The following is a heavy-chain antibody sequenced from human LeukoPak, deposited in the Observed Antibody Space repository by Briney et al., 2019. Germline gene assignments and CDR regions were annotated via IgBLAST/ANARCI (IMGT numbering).Heavy chain of an antibody. CDR2: ISSSNSYI. J-gene: IGHJ6*02. CDR1: GFTFSSYS. Sequence: PGGSLRLSCAASGFTFSSYSMNWVRQAPGKGLEWVSSISSSNSYIYYADSVKGRFTISRDNAKNSLYLQMNSLRAEDTAVYYCARGIVVVPAADAYYYYGMDVWDQGTTVTVSS. CDR3: ARGIVVVPAADAYYYYGMDV. D-gene: IGHD2-2*01. V-gene: IGHV3-21*01.